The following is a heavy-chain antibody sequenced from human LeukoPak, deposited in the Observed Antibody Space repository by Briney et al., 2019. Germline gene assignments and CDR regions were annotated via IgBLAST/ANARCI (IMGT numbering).Heavy chain of an antibody. CDR3: ARASSIAAPSNWFDP. J-gene: IGHJ5*02. D-gene: IGHD6-6*01. Sequence: SETLSLTCAVYGGSFSGYYWSWIRQPPGNGLEWIGEINHSGSTNYNPSLKSRVTISVDTSKNQFSLKLSSVTAADTAVYYCARASSIAAPSNWFDPWGQGTLVTVSS. CDR2: INHSGST. V-gene: IGHV4-34*01. CDR1: GGSFSGYY.